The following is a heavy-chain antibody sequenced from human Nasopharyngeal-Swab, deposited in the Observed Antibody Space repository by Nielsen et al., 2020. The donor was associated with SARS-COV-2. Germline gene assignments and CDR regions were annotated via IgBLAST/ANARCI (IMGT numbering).Heavy chain of an antibody. CDR2: ISYDGRNK. CDR1: GFTFSNYG. D-gene: IGHD5-18*01. CDR3: AKDQGYRVCYYYYMDV. Sequence: GGSLRLSCAASGFTFSNYGMHWVRQAPGKGLEWVTVISYDGRNKYYEDSVKGRFTISRDNSKNTLYLQMNSLRAEDTAVYYCAKDQGYRVCYYYYMDVWGKGTTVTVSS. J-gene: IGHJ6*03. V-gene: IGHV3-30*18.